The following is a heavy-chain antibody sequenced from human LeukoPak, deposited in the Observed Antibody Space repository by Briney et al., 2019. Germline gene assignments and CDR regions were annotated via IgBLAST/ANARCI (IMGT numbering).Heavy chain of an antibody. D-gene: IGHD3-10*01. CDR1: GYSFTSYW. CDR3: ARRVGHGSGSYYNHFDY. CDR2: IYPGDSDT. Sequence: GESLTISCTGSGYSFTSYWIGWVRQMPGKGLEWMGIIYPGDSDTRYSPSFQGQVTISADKSISTAYLQWSSLKASDTAMYYCARRVGHGSGSYYNHFDYWGQGTLVTVSS. V-gene: IGHV5-51*01. J-gene: IGHJ4*02.